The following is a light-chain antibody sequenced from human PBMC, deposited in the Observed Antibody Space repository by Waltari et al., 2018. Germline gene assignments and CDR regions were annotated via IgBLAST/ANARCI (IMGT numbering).Light chain of an antibody. CDR3: MQALQTPRT. Sequence: DIVMTQSPLSLPVTPGAPASIPCRSSQSLLHSNGYNYLDWYLQKPGQSPQLLIYLGSNRAAGVPDRFSGSGSGTDFTLKISRVEAEDVGVYYCMQALQTPRTFGQGTKVEIK. CDR2: LGS. V-gene: IGKV2-28*01. J-gene: IGKJ1*01. CDR1: QSLLHSNGYNY.